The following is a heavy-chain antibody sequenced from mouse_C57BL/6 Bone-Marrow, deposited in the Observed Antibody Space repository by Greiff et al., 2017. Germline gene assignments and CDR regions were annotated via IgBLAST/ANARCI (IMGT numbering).Heavy chain of an antibody. CDR2: IYPGSGST. Sequence: VKLQQPGAELVKPGASVKMSCKASGYTFTSYWITWVKQRPGQGLEWIGDIYPGSGSTNYNEKFKSKATLTVDTSSSTAYMQLSSLTSEDSAVYYCARGTTMVTTKGHYYAMDYWGQGTSVTVSS. CDR3: ARGTTMVTTKGHYYAMDY. J-gene: IGHJ4*01. D-gene: IGHD2-2*01. CDR1: GYTFTSYW. V-gene: IGHV1-55*01.